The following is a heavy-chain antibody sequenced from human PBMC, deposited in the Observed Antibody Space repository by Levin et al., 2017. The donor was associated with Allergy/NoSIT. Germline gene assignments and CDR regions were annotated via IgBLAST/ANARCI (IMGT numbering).Heavy chain of an antibody. CDR2: INHSGST. D-gene: IGHD6-19*01. J-gene: IGHJ4*02. CDR1: GGSFSGYY. Sequence: SQTLSLTCAVYGGSFSGYYWSWIRQPPGKGLEWIGEINHSGSTNYNPSLKSRVTISVDTSKNQFSLKLSSVTAADTAVYYCARGRRRYSSGWYDVDYWGQGTLVTVSS. CDR3: ARGRRRYSSGWYDVDY. V-gene: IGHV4-34*01.